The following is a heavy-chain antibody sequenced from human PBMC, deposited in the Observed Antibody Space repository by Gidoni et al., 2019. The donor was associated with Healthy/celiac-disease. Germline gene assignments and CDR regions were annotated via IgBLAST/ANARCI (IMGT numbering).Heavy chain of an antibody. CDR1: GFTFSSSS. V-gene: IGHV3-21*01. CDR3: ASLSQLWSAGFYDYGMDV. J-gene: IGHJ6*02. D-gene: IGHD5-18*01. Sequence: VQLVESGGGLFKPGRSLRLSCAASGFTFSSSSLNWVRPAPGKGLELVASISSSSSYIYYADSVKGRFTISRDNAKNSLYLQMNSLRAEDTAVYYCASLSQLWSAGFYDYGMDVWGQGTTVTVSS. CDR2: ISSSSSYI.